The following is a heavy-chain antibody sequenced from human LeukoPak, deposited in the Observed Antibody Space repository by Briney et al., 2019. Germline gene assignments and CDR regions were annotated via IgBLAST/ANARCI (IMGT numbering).Heavy chain of an antibody. CDR2: ISGSGGST. D-gene: IGHD3-3*01. CDR1: GFTFSSYA. Sequence: GGSLRLSCAASGFTFSSYAMSWVRQAPGKGLECVSAISGSGGSTYDADSVKGRFTISRDNSKNALYLQVNSLRAEDTAVYYCAKSDFWSGEDYWGQGTLVTVSS. CDR3: AKSDFWSGEDY. J-gene: IGHJ4*02. V-gene: IGHV3-23*01.